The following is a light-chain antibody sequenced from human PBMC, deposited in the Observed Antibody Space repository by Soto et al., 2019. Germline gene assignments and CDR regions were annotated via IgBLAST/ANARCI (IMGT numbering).Light chain of an antibody. V-gene: IGKV3-20*01. J-gene: IGKJ1*01. CDR2: GAS. CDR1: QSIRSSF. Sequence: EIVLTQSPGTLSLSPGEGATLSCRASQSIRSSFLAWFQQKPGQAPRLLIYGASSRATGVPDRFSSSGSGTEFALTISRLEPDDFAVYYCHQYGDSVWTFGQGTKVEIK. CDR3: HQYGDSVWT.